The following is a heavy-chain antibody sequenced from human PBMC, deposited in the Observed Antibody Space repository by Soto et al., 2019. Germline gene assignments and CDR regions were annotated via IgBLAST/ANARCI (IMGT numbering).Heavy chain of an antibody. J-gene: IGHJ3*02. D-gene: IGHD3-10*01. CDR2: ISGSGTST. Sequence: EVQLLESGGDLVQPGGSLRLSCAPSGFTFSKYAMTWVRQAPGKGLEWVSGISGSGTSTYYADSVKGRFTVSRDNSKNTLYLQMNSLRSEDTALYYCARLTGAPLVRGSMTFDIWGQGTMVTVSS. V-gene: IGHV3-23*01. CDR1: GFTFSKYA. CDR3: ARLTGAPLVRGSMTFDI.